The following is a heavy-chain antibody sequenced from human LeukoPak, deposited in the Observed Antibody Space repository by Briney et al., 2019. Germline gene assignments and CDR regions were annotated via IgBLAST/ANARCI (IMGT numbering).Heavy chain of an antibody. CDR2: IYYSGST. V-gene: IGHV4-59*01. Sequence: PSETLSLTCTVSGGSISSYYWSWIRQPPGKGLEWIGYIYYSGSTNYSPSLKSRVTISVDTSKNQFSLKLSSVTAADTAVYYCARALYDSSGYYSYYFDYWGQGTLVTVSS. CDR3: ARALYDSSGYYSYYFDY. J-gene: IGHJ4*02. CDR1: GGSISSYY. D-gene: IGHD3-22*01.